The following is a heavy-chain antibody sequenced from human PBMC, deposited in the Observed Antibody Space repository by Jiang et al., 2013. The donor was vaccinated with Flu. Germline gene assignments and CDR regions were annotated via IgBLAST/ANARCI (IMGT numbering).Heavy chain of an antibody. Sequence: VQLLESGGGVVQPGRSLRLSCAASGFHFSSYGMHWVRQAPVKGLEWVATITWYDGNDQYYADSVKGRFTISRDNSKNTLYLQMNSLRAEDTAVYFCARDWDRSVNGNDAFDIWGQGTMVAVSS. CDR2: TWYDGNDQ. CDR3: ARDWDRSVNGNDAFDI. D-gene: IGHD1-20*01. V-gene: IGHV3-33*01. CDR1: GFHFSSYG. J-gene: IGHJ3*02.